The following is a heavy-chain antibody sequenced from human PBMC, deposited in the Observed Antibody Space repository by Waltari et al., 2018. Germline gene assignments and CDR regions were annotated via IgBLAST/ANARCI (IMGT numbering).Heavy chain of an antibody. CDR3: ARARDEQTAMVYFDH. Sequence: EVDLVESGGGLVHSGGSLRLSCAASGFTVSTNHMTWVRQVPGRGLEWVSIIYPAGSTYNADSVEGRFTISRDVSKNMVHLQMNSLRPEDTAIYYCARARDEQTAMVYFDHWGQGTLVSVSS. D-gene: IGHD5-18*01. J-gene: IGHJ4*02. CDR1: GFTVSTNH. CDR2: IYPAGST. V-gene: IGHV3-66*02.